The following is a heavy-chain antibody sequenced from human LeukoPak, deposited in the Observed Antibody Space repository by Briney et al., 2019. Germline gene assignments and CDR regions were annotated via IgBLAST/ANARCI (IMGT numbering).Heavy chain of an antibody. D-gene: IGHD5-18*01. V-gene: IGHV3-30-3*01. Sequence: GGSLRLSCAASGFTFSSYAMHWVRQAPGKGLEWVAVISYDGSNKYYADSVKGRFTISRDNSKNTLYLQMNSLRAEDTAVYYCARDSSPADTAMVSSFDYWGQGTLVTVSS. CDR2: ISYDGSNK. J-gene: IGHJ4*02. CDR1: GFTFSSYA. CDR3: ARDSSPADTAMVSSFDY.